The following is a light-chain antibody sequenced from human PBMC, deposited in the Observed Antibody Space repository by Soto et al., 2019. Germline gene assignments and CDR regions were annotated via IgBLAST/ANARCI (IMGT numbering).Light chain of an antibody. V-gene: IGKV1-39*01. CDR3: QQSYSTPTWT. J-gene: IGKJ1*01. CDR1: QSISSY. Sequence: DIQMTQSPSSLSASVVYRVTITFRSSQSISSYLNWYQQKPGKAPKLLIYAASSLQSGVPSRFSGSGSGTDFTLTISSLQPEDFATYYCQQSYSTPTWTFGQGTKVDIK. CDR2: AAS.